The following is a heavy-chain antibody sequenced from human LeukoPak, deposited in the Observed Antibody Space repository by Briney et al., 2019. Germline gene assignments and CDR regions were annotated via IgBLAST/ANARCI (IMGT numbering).Heavy chain of an antibody. CDR3: ARRYYDLNYYYYYMDV. CDR2: IYYSGST. V-gene: IGHV4-39*07. D-gene: IGHD1-26*01. CDR1: GGSISSSSYY. Sequence: SETLSLTCTVSGGSISSSSYYWGWIRQPPGKGLEWIGSIYYSGSTYYNPSLKSRVTISVDTSKNQFSLKLSSVTAADTAVYYCARRYYDLNYYYYYMDVWGKGTTVTVSS. J-gene: IGHJ6*03.